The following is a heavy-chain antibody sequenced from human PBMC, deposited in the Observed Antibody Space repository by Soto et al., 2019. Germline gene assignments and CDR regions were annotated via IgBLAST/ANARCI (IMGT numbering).Heavy chain of an antibody. J-gene: IGHJ4*02. Sequence: SETLSLTCSVPGGSIHSYWWSWIRQPAGKGLEWIRRVYSSGTTDYNPSLNSRATMSVETSKNQFSLKLSSVTAADTAVYYCARDIGSFAYGEGYWCQGTQVT. CDR1: GGSIHSYW. CDR3: ARDIGSFAYGEGY. V-gene: IGHV4-4*07. CDR2: VYSSGTT. D-gene: IGHD3-10*01.